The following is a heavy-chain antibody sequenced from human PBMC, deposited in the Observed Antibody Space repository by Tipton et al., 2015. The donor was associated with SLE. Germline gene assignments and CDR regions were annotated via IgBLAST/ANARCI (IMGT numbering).Heavy chain of an antibody. Sequence: TLSLTCTVSGGSISSYYWSWIRQPPGKGLEWIGYIYYSGSTNCNPSLKSRVTISVDTSKNQFSLKLSSVTAADTAVYYCARQGAVAGFDYWGQGTLVTVSS. CDR3: ARQGAVAGFDY. J-gene: IGHJ4*02. CDR2: IYYSGST. V-gene: IGHV4-59*08. D-gene: IGHD6-19*01. CDR1: GGSISSYY.